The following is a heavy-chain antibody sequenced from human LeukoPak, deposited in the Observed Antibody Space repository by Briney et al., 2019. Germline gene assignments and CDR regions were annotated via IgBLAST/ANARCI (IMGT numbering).Heavy chain of an antibody. CDR2: ISGSGDSK. CDR1: GFTFSSYA. J-gene: IGHJ3*02. V-gene: IGHV3-23*01. D-gene: IGHD6-13*01. CDR3: AKGRSSWYADAFDI. Sequence: GGSLRLSCAASGFTFSSYAMSWVRQAPGKGLEWVSGISGSGDSKYYSESVKGRFTNSRDNSKNTMYLQMNSLRVADTAVYCCAKGRSSWYADAFDIWGQGTMVTVSS.